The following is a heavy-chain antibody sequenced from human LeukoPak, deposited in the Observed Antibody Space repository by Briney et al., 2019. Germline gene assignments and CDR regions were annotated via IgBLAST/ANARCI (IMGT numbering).Heavy chain of an antibody. J-gene: IGHJ5*02. D-gene: IGHD4-17*01. V-gene: IGHV1-18*04. Sequence: ASVKVSCKSSGYTFTIYGISWVRQPPGQGLGWMGGISAYSGNTNKAQKLQGRGTITTDTSTSTAYMELRSLRSDDTAVYYSARMTTVTTSRWFVPWGEGALLTVSS. CDR2: ISAYSGNT. CDR3: ARMTTVTTSRWFVP. CDR1: GYTFTIYG.